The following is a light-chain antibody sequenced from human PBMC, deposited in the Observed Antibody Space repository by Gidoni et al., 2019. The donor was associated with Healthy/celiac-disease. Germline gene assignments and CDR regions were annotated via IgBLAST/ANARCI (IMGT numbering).Light chain of an antibody. J-gene: IGKJ1*01. Sequence: EIVLTQSPATLSLSPGERATLSCRASQSVGSYLAWYHQKPGHAPRLLIYDASNRATGIPARFSGSGSGTDFTLTISSLEPEDFAVYYCQQRSNWLWTFGQGTKVEIK. CDR3: QQRSNWLWT. CDR1: QSVGSY. V-gene: IGKV3-11*01. CDR2: DAS.